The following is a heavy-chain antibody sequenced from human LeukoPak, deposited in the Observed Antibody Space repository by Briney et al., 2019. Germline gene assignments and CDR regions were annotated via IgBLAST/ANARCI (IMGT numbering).Heavy chain of an antibody. D-gene: IGHD6-6*01. J-gene: IGHJ4*02. V-gene: IGHV1-2*02. CDR3: ARALEYSSFDY. Sequence: ASVKVSCKASGYTFTGYYMHWVRQAPGQGPEWMGWINPNSGGTSYAQKFQGRVTMTRDTSISTAYMELSRLRSDDTAVYYCARALEYSSFDYWGQGTLVTVSS. CDR1: GYTFTGYY. CDR2: INPNSGGT.